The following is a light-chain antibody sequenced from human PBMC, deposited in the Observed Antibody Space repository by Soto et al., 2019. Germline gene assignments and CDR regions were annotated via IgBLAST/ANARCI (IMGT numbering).Light chain of an antibody. CDR3: EQYNNWLKWT. J-gene: IGKJ1*01. CDR1: QSISSN. V-gene: IGKV3-15*01. CDR2: DAS. Sequence: EIGMTQSPATLSVSPGERATLSCRASQSISSNLAWYQQKPGQGPRLLIYDASTRATGIPARFSGSGSGTDFTFTISSLQSEDFAVYYCEQYNNWLKWTFGQGTKVEIK.